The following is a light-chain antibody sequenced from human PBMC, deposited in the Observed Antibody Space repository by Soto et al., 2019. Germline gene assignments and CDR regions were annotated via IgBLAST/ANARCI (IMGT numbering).Light chain of an antibody. Sequence: EIVMTQSPATVSVSPGERATLSCRASQSVSSSYLAWYQQKPGQAPRLLIYGASSRATGIPDRFSGSGSGTDFTLTISRLEPEDFAVYYCQQYGSSLTWTFGQGTKVDIK. V-gene: IGKV3-20*01. CDR2: GAS. J-gene: IGKJ1*01. CDR1: QSVSSSY. CDR3: QQYGSSLTWT.